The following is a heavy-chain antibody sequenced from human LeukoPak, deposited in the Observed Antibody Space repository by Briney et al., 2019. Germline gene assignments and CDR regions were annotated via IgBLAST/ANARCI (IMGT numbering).Heavy chain of an antibody. CDR3: ATHSTVGSYYFDH. CDR2: IYPGDSET. D-gene: IGHD1-1*01. CDR1: GYTFTRYW. V-gene: IGHV5-51*01. Sequence: GESLKISCKGSGYTFTRYWIGWVRQMPGKGLEWTGIIYPGDSETRYSPSFQGQVTISADRTINTAYLQWISLKASDTAMYYCATHSTVGSYYFDHWGPGTLVTVSS. J-gene: IGHJ4*02.